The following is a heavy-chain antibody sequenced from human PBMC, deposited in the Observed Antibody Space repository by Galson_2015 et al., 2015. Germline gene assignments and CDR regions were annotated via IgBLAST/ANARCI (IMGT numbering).Heavy chain of an antibody. CDR3: ARRAEYCGGDCFLSDF. J-gene: IGHJ4*02. Sequence: QSGAEVKKPGESLKISCKGSGYSSTSYWIGWERHMPGKGLEWMGIIYPGDSDTRYNPFFQGQVTISADKSINTAYLQWSSLKASDTAIYYCARRAEYCGGDCFLSDFWGQGTLVTVSS. CDR2: IYPGDSDT. D-gene: IGHD2-21*01. V-gene: IGHV5-51*01. CDR1: GYSSTSYW.